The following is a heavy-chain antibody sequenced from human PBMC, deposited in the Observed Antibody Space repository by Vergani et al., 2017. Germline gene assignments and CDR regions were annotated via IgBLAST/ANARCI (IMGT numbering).Heavy chain of an antibody. CDR2: ISWNSGSI. Sequence: EVQLVESGGGLVQPGRSLRLSCAASGFTFDDYAMHWVRQAPGKGLEWVSGISWNSGSIGYADSVKGRFTISRDNAKNSLYLQMNSLRAEDTALDYCAKDEGCSSTSCYGPMDVWGKGTTVTVSS. D-gene: IGHD2-2*01. CDR3: AKDEGCSSTSCYGPMDV. J-gene: IGHJ6*04. CDR1: GFTFDDYA. V-gene: IGHV3-9*01.